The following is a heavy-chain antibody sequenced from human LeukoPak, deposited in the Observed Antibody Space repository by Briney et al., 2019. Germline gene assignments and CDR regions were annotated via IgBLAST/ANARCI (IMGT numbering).Heavy chain of an antibody. CDR3: ASNLGDGSGSYVNYCYYGMDV. J-gene: IGHJ6*02. V-gene: IGHV4-30-4*01. D-gene: IGHD3-10*01. CDR2: IYYSGST. CDR1: GGSISSGDYY. Sequence: SETLSLTCTVSGGSISSGDYYWSWIRQPPGKGLEWIGYIYYSGSTYYNPSLKSRVTISVDTSKNQFSLKLSSVTAADTAVYYCASNLGDGSGSYVNYCYYGMDVWGQGTTVTVSS.